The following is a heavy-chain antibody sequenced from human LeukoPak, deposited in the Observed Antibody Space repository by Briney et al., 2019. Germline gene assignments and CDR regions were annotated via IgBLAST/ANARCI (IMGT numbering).Heavy chain of an antibody. Sequence: SETLSLTCTVSGGSISSSSYYWGWIRQPPGKGLEWIGSIYYSGSTYYNPSLKSRVTISVDTSKNQFSLKLSSVTAADTAVYYCARRDIAARHYFDYWGQGTLVTVSS. J-gene: IGHJ4*02. V-gene: IGHV4-39*01. CDR2: IYYSGST. D-gene: IGHD6-6*01. CDR1: GGSISSSSYY. CDR3: ARRDIAARHYFDY.